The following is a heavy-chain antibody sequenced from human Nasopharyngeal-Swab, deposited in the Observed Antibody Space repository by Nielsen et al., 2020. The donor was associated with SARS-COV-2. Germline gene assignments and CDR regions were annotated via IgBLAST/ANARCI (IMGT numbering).Heavy chain of an antibody. J-gene: IGHJ4*02. CDR2: MNQDGRQI. CDR1: GFTFSSFW. Sequence: GGSLRLSCTASGFTFSSFWMAWFRQAPGKGLEWVANMNQDGRQIYYVDSLKDRFTISRDNAKSSLYLQMASLRAEDTAVYFCATSFSTAAYDYWGQGTLVTVSS. CDR3: ATSFSTAAYDY. D-gene: IGHD6-13*01. V-gene: IGHV3-7*03.